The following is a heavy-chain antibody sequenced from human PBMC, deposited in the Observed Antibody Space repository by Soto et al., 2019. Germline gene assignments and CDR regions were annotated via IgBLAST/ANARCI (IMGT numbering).Heavy chain of an antibody. Sequence: GGSLRLSCAASGFPFSSYAMTWFRQTPGKGLEWVSGISGSGCITYYADSVKGRFTISRDNSNNTLFLQMHSLRAYDTAVYYCAKSLSASPNYFFDSWGQGTLVTVSS. CDR2: ISGSGCIT. CDR1: GFPFSSYA. J-gene: IGHJ4*02. D-gene: IGHD1-1*01. V-gene: IGHV3-23*01. CDR3: AKSLSASPNYFFDS.